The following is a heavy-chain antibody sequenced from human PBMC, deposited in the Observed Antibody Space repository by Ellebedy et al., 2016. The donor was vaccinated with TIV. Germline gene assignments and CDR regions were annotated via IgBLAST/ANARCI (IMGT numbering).Heavy chain of an antibody. CDR1: GFTFSSYD. Sequence: GESLKISCAASGFTFSSYDMHWVRQATGKGLEWVSAIGTAGDTYYPGSVKGRFTISRENAKNSLYLQMNSLRAEDTAVYYCARLGVIAAAGASDYWGQGTLVIVSS. CDR2: IGTAGDT. J-gene: IGHJ4*02. V-gene: IGHV3-13*01. CDR3: ARLGVIAAAGASDY. D-gene: IGHD6-13*01.